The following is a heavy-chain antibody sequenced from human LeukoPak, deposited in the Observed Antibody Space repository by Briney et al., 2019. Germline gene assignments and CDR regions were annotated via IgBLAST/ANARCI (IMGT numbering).Heavy chain of an antibody. CDR1: GFTFDDYG. CDR3: AKDGQVEVTIFGVVRTPSNYLDY. Sequence: QPGGSLRLSCAASGFTFDDYGMRWVRQAPGKGLEWVSAISGSGGSTYYADSVKGRFTISRDNSKNTLYLQMNSLRAEDTAVYYCAKDGQVEVTIFGVVRTPSNYLDYWGQGTLVTVSS. J-gene: IGHJ4*02. CDR2: ISGSGGST. V-gene: IGHV3-23*01. D-gene: IGHD3-3*01.